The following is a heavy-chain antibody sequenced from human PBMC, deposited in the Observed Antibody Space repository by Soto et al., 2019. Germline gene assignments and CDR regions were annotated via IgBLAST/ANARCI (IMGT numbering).Heavy chain of an antibody. CDR1: GGTFSSYA. Sequence: QVQLVQSGAEVKKPGSSVKVSCKASGGTFSSYAISWVRQAPGQGLEWMGGIIPISGTANYAQKFQGRVTITADESTSTAYMELSSLRSEDTRVYYCARSQGSSTSLEIYYYYYYGMDVWGQGTTVTVSS. J-gene: IGHJ6*02. D-gene: IGHD2-2*01. CDR3: ARSQGSSTSLEIYYYYYYGMDV. CDR2: IIPISGTA. V-gene: IGHV1-69*01.